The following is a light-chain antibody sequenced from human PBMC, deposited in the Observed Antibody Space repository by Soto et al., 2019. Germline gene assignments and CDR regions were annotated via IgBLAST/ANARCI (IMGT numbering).Light chain of an antibody. CDR3: SSYAGSMNLI. J-gene: IGLJ2*01. V-gene: IGLV2-8*01. CDR2: EVS. CDR1: SSDVGGHNH. Sequence: QSALTQPPSASGSPGQSVTISCTGSSSDVGGHNHVSWYQQHPGKAPKLMIYEVSKRPSGVPDRFSGSKSVNTASLTVSGLQAEDAAYYYCSSYAGSMNLIFGGGTKLTVL.